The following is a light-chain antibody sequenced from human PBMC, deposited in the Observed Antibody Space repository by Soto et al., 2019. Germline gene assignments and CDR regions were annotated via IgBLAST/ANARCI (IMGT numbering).Light chain of an antibody. J-gene: IGLJ1*01. V-gene: IGLV2-14*03. Sequence: QSALTQPASVSDSPGQSITISCTGTSRDVGGSNFVSWYQQHPGKPPKLIIYDVANRPSGVSNRFSGSKSGSTASLIISRLQTEDEADYYCVSYTSSTTYVFGTGTKLTVL. CDR3: VSYTSSTTYV. CDR1: SRDVGGSNF. CDR2: DVA.